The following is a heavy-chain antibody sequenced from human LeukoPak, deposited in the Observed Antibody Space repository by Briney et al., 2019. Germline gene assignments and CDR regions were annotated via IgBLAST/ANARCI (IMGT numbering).Heavy chain of an antibody. CDR3: AREGAMLYFDY. D-gene: IGHD2-8*01. CDR1: GGSFSGYY. CDR2: INHSGST. Sequence: SETLSLTCAVYGGSFSGYYWSWIRQPPGKGLEWIGEINHSGSTNYNPSLKSRVTMSVDTSKNQFSLKLSSVTAADTAVYYCAREGAMLYFDYWGQGTLVTVSS. J-gene: IGHJ4*02. V-gene: IGHV4-34*01.